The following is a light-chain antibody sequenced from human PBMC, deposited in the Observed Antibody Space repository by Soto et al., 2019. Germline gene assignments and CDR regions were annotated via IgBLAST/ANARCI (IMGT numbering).Light chain of an antibody. CDR2: KAS. V-gene: IGKV1-5*03. CDR1: QSISSW. CDR3: QQYNSYPGT. Sequence: DIQMTQSPFTLSASVGDRVTITCRASQSISSWLAWYQQKPGKAPKVLIYKASSLESGVPSRFSGSGSGTEFTFTISSLQPDDFATYYCQQYNSYPGTFGQGTKVEI. J-gene: IGKJ1*01.